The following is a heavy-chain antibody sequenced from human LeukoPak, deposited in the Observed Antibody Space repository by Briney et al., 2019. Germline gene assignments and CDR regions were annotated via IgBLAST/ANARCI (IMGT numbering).Heavy chain of an antibody. CDR2: INPSGGST. V-gene: IGHV1-46*01. CDR1: GYTFTSYY. J-gene: IGHJ5*02. CDR3: ARDACSITICQAGGNWFDP. D-gene: IGHD2-2*01. Sequence: GASVKVSCKASGYTFTSYYMHWVRQAPGQGLEWMGIINPSGGSTSYAQKFQGRVTMTRDTSTSTVYMELSSLRSEDTAVYFCARDACSITICQAGGNWFDPWGQGTLVTVSS.